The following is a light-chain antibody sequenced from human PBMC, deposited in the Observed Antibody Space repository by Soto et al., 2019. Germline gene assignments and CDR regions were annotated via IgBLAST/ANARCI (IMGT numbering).Light chain of an antibody. V-gene: IGLV2-14*01. CDR1: SREVGGYNY. J-gene: IGLJ1*01. Sequence: QSLLTQPSPLSGSPGQSITISCPGNSREVGGYNYVSWYQQHPGKAPKLMIYDVSNRPSGVSNRFSGSKSGNTASLTISGLQAEDEADYYCSSYTSSSTLEVFGTGTKVTVL. CDR2: DVS. CDR3: SSYTSSSTLEV.